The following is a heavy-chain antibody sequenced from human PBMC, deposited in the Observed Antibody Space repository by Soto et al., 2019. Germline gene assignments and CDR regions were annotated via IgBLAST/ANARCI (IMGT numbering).Heavy chain of an antibody. CDR2: TYYRSKWYN. D-gene: IGHD3-3*02. V-gene: IGHV6-1*01. CDR1: GDSVSSNSAA. CDR3: ARGFSYLRHFSRPPQLDV. J-gene: IGHJ6*02. Sequence: SQTLSLTCAISGDSVSSNSAAWNWIRQSPSRGLEWLGRTYYRSKWYNDYAVSVKSRVTISVDTSKNQFSLKLSSVTAADTAVYYCARGFSYLRHFSRPPQLDVWGQGTTVTVSS.